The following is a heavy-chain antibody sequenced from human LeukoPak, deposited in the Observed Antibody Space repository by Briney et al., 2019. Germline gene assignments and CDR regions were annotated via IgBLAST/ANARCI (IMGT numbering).Heavy chain of an antibody. CDR1: GFTFSSYA. Sequence: PGGSLRLSCAASGFTFSSYAMHWVRQAPGKGLEWVAVISYDGSNKYYADSVKGRFTISRDNSKNTLYLQMNSLRAEDTAVYYCARTSGGDPLDAFDIWGQGTMVTVSS. CDR2: ISYDGSNK. CDR3: ARTSGGDPLDAFDI. J-gene: IGHJ3*02. D-gene: IGHD2-21*02. V-gene: IGHV3-30-3*01.